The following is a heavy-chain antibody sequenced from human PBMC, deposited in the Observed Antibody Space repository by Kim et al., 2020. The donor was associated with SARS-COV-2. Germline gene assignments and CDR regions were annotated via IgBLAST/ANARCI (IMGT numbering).Heavy chain of an antibody. Sequence: SLTCTVSGGSINSFYWSWTRQPPGKGLEWIGYISYIGNTNYNPSLKSRVTISVDTSKNQFSLKLSSVTAADTAVYYCARASGTVTTFYYHGMDVWGQGTTVTVSS. CDR2: ISYIGNT. V-gene: IGHV4-59*01. CDR1: GGSINSFY. J-gene: IGHJ6*02. D-gene: IGHD4-4*01. CDR3: ARASGTVTTFYYHGMDV.